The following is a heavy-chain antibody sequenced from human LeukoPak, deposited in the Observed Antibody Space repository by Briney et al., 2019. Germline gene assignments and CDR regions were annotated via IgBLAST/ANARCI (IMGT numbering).Heavy chain of an antibody. CDR1: GFTFSSYA. D-gene: IGHD6-19*01. CDR2: ISGSGGST. J-gene: IGHJ4*02. V-gene: IGHV3-23*01. CDR3: AKDPQGIAVAANVWGNDY. Sequence: KSGGSLRLSCAASGFTFSSYAMSWVRQAPGKGLEWVSAISGSGGSTYYADSVKGRFTISRDNSKNTLYLQMNSLRAEDTAVYYCAKDPQGIAVAANVWGNDYWGQGTLVTVSS.